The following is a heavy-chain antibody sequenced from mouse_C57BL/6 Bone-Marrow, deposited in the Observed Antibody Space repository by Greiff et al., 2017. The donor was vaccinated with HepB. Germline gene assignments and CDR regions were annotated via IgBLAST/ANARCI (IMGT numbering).Heavy chain of an antibody. Sequence: VKLMESGPGLAAPSQSLSITCTVSGFSLTSYGVHWVRQPPGKGLEWLVVIWSDGSTTYNSALKSRLSISKDNSKSQVFLKMNSLRTDDTAMYYCARSTMITTYFDYWGQGTTLTVSS. J-gene: IGHJ2*01. CDR2: IWSDGST. CDR3: ARSTMITTYFDY. CDR1: GFSLTSYG. D-gene: IGHD2-4*01. V-gene: IGHV2-6*03.